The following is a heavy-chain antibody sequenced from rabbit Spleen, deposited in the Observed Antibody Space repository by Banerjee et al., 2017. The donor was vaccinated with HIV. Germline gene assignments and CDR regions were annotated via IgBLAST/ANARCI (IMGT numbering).Heavy chain of an antibody. D-gene: IGHD6-1*01. CDR2: IGTGSGTT. CDR1: GFSFSSGYY. V-gene: IGHV1S40*01. J-gene: IGHJ3*01. CDR3: ASAYSDVYFDL. Sequence: QQLVESGGGLVKPGASLTLTCKASGFSFSSGYYGSWVRQAPGKGLEWIGCIGTGSGTTYYATWAKGRFTISKTSSTTVTLQVTSLTAADTATYFCASAYSDVYFDLWGQGTLVTVS.